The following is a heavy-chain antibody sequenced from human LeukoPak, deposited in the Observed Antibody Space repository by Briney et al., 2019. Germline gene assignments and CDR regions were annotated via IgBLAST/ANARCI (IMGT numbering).Heavy chain of an antibody. CDR1: GGTFSSYA. Sequence: SVKVSCKTSGGTFSSYAISWVRQAPGQGLEWMGGIIPIFNTTNYAQKFQARVTITANESTNTAYMELSSLRSEDTAVYYCATEYCTTSSCYPPFGYWGQGTLVTVSS. CDR2: IIPIFNTT. D-gene: IGHD2-2*01. V-gene: IGHV1-69*13. CDR3: ATEYCTTSSCYPPFGY. J-gene: IGHJ4*02.